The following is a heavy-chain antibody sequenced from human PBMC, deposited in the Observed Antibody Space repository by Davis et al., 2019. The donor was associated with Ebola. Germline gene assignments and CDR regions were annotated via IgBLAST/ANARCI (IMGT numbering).Heavy chain of an antibody. CDR2: ISAYNGNT. Sequence: AASVKVSCKASGYTFTSYGISWVRQAPGQGLEWMGWISAYNGNTNYAQKLQGRDTMTTDTSTSTAYMELSSLRSEDTAAYYCARGRTVTGTRGLSWLDPWGQGALVTVSS. V-gene: IGHV1-18*01. J-gene: IGHJ5*02. CDR3: ARGRTVTGTRGLSWLDP. CDR1: GYTFTSYG. D-gene: IGHD6-19*01.